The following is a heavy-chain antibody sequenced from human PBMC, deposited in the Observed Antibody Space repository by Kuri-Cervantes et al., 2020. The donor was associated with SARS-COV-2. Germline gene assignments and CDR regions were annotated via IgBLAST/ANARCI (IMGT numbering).Heavy chain of an antibody. J-gene: IGHJ4*02. Sequence: ETLSLTCAASGFTFSSYWMSWVRQAPGKGLEWVANIKQDGSEKYYVDSVEGRFTVSRDNAKNSLYLQMNSLRAEDTAVYYCASLYIVVVPAANDFDYWGQGTLVTVSS. CDR1: GFTFSSYW. D-gene: IGHD2-2*01. CDR2: IKQDGSEK. V-gene: IGHV3-7*01. CDR3: ASLYIVVVPAANDFDY.